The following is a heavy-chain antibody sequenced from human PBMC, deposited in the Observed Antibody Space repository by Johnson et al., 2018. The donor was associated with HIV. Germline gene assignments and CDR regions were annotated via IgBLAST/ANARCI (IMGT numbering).Heavy chain of an antibody. J-gene: IGHJ3*01. CDR2: IYSDGSDT. CDR3: ARKQWLEIPADAFDV. D-gene: IGHD6-19*01. CDR1: GFIFRNYW. V-gene: IGHV3-74*03. Sequence: VQLVESGGGLVQPGGSLRLSCAASGFIFRNYWMYWVRQAPGKGLVWVARIYSDGSDTAYTDSVKGRFTISRDNAKKTLYLQMSSLRAEDTARYYCARKQWLEIPADAFDVWGQGTMVTVPS.